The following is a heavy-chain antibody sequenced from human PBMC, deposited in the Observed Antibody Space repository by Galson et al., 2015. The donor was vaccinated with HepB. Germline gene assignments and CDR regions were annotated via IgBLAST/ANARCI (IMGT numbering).Heavy chain of an antibody. Sequence: SLRLSCAVSGFTLSNYAMTWVRQAPGKGLEWVSSISASGGKTYYADPVKGRFIISRDNSKNTLYLQMNSLGVEDTAVFYCAKPLEGTYYDFWSGYADYYFYGLDVWGHGATVTVSS. D-gene: IGHD3-3*01. CDR3: AKPLEGTYYDFWSGYADYYFYGLDV. V-gene: IGHV3-23*01. J-gene: IGHJ6*02. CDR1: GFTLSNYA. CDR2: ISASGGKT.